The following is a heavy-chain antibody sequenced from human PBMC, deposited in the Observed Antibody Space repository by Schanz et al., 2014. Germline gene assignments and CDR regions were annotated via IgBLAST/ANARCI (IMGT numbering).Heavy chain of an antibody. CDR1: GYTFTSDS. Sequence: QVQLVQSGAEVKKPGASVKVSCKASGYTFTSDSMHWVRQAPGQGLEWMGMINPSGGSTTYAQKFQGRVTMTRDTSTSTVYMELTSLRSDDTAVYYCARGLVRYFAYWGQGTLVTVSS. CDR2: INPSGGST. V-gene: IGHV1-46*01. CDR3: ARGLVRYFAY. J-gene: IGHJ4*02. D-gene: IGHD2-8*02.